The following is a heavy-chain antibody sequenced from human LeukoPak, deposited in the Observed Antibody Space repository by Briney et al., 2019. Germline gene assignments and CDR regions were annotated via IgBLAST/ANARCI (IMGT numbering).Heavy chain of an antibody. J-gene: IGHJ4*02. CDR1: GGSISSSSYC. CDR2: IYYSGST. Sequence: SETLSLTCTVSGGSISSSSYCWGWIRQPPGKGLEWIGSIYYSGSTYYNPSLKSRVTISVDTSKNQFSLKLSSVTAADTAVYYCARGKQWLVLGYFDYWGQGTLVTVSS. CDR3: ARGKQWLVLGYFDY. V-gene: IGHV4-39*07. D-gene: IGHD6-19*01.